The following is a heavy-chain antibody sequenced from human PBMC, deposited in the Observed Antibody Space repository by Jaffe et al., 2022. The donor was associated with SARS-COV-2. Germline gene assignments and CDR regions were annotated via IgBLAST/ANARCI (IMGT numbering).Heavy chain of an antibody. V-gene: IGHV4-39*01. D-gene: IGHD5-12*01. CDR3: ARLASDYDKYYFDY. CDR2: IHYSGST. Sequence: QLQLQESGPGLVKPSETLSLTCTVSGGSISSSNYYWGWIRQPPGKGLEWIGNIHYSGSTYYNPSLKSRVTISVDTSKNQFSLKLNSVTAADTAVYFCARLASDYDKYYFDYWGQGTLVTVSS. CDR1: GGSISSSNYY. J-gene: IGHJ4*02.